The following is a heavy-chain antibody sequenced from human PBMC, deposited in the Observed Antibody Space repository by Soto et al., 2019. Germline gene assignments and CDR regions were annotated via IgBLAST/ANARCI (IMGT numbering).Heavy chain of an antibody. J-gene: IGHJ4*02. CDR3: VRDDVGVGIDY. Sequence: EVQLLESEGGLVQPGGSLRLSCAASGFTFSSYWMHWVRQVPGKGLVWVSHIDSDGISTTYADSVKGRFTISRDNAKNTVYLQMNSLRAEDTAVYYCVRDDVGVGIDYWGLGTLVTVSS. D-gene: IGHD1-26*01. CDR1: GFTFSSYW. CDR2: IDSDGIST. V-gene: IGHV3-74*03.